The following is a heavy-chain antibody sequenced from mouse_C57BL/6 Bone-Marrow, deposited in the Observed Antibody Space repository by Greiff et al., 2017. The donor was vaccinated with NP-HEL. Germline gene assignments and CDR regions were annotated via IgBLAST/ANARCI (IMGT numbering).Heavy chain of an antibody. J-gene: IGHJ2*01. CDR1: GYTFTSYW. V-gene: IGHV1-5*01. Sequence: EVQRVESGTVLARPGASVKMSCKTSGYTFTSYWMHWVKQRPGQGLEWIGAIYPGNSDTSYNQKFKGKAKLTAVTSASTAYMELSSLTNEDSAVYYCTRSEDYEGYYFDYWGQGTTLTVSS. D-gene: IGHD2-4*01. CDR2: IYPGNSDT. CDR3: TRSEDYEGYYFDY.